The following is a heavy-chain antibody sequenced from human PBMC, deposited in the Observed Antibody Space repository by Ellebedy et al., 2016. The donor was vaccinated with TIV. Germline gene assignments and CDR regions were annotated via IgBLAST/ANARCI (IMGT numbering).Heavy chain of an antibody. CDR3: AKDLRIVRSFDY. Sequence: GGSLRLXXAASGVGFTFNNYAMSWVRQAPGKGLEWVSGMSGSGDNTDYADSVKGRFTISRVNSKNTLYLQMNSLRAEDTAVYYCAKDLRIVRSFDYWGRGTLVTVSS. J-gene: IGHJ4*02. D-gene: IGHD3-10*01. CDR2: MSGSGDNT. CDR1: GVGFTFNNYA. V-gene: IGHV3-23*01.